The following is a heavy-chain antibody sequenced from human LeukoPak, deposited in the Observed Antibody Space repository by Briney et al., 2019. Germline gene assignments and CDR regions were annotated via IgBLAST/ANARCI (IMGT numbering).Heavy chain of an antibody. J-gene: IGHJ4*02. Sequence: TSQTLSLTCAVSGGSISSGGYSWSWIRQPPGKGLEWIGYIYHSGSTYYNPSLKSRVTISVDRSKNQFPLKLSSVTAADTAVYYCARAGGGWYGNFDYWGQGTLVTVSS. V-gene: IGHV4-30-2*01. CDR1: GGSISSGGYS. CDR3: ARAGGGWYGNFDY. D-gene: IGHD6-19*01. CDR2: IYHSGST.